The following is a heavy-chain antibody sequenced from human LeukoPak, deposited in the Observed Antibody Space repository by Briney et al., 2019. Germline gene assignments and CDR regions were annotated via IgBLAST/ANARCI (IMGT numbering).Heavy chain of an antibody. Sequence: GESLKISCKGSGCSFTSYWIGWVGQLPGKGLEWMGIIYPGDSDTRYSPSFQGQVTISADKSISTAYLQWSSLKASDTTMYYCARSTSYYDSSGYYDYWGQGTLVTVSS. CDR3: ARSTSYYDSSGYYDY. V-gene: IGHV5-51*01. D-gene: IGHD3-22*01. CDR1: GCSFTSYW. J-gene: IGHJ4*02. CDR2: IYPGDSDT.